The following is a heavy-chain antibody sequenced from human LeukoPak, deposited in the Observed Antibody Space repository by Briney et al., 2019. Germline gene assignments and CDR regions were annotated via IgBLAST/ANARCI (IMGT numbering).Heavy chain of an antibody. J-gene: IGHJ5*02. CDR1: GFTVSSNY. CDR2: IYSGGST. Sequence: PGGSLRLSCAASGFTVSSNYMSWVRQAPGKGLEWVSVIYSGGSTYYADSVKGRFTISRDNSKKTLYLQMNSLRAEDTAVYYCARGNYGDYPPFFDPWGQGTLVTVSS. D-gene: IGHD4-17*01. CDR3: ARGNYGDYPPFFDP. V-gene: IGHV3-53*01.